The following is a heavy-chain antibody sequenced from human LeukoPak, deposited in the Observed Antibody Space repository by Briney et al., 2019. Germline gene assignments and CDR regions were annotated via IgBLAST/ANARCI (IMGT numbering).Heavy chain of an antibody. CDR3: AKPHFGVHPGVWPY. Sequence: GGSLRLSCAASGFAFNTYSMNWVRQAPGKGLEWVSFIFSSSTYIYYTDSVKGRFTISRDNSKNTLYLQMNSLRAEDTAVYYCAKPHFGVHPGVWPYWGQGTLVTVSS. J-gene: IGHJ4*02. CDR1: GFAFNTYS. D-gene: IGHD3-10*01. V-gene: IGHV3-21*04. CDR2: IFSSSTYI.